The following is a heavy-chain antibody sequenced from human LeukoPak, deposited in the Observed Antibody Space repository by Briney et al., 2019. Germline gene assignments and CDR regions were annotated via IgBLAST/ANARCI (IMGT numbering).Heavy chain of an antibody. D-gene: IGHD2-2*01. CDR3: ARSHIVVVPADYYYYGMDV. CDR2: IYYSGST. Sequence: SETLSLTCTVSGGSISSSSYYWGWIRQPPGKGLEWIGSIYYSGSTYYNPSLKSRVTISVDTSKNQFSLKLSSVTAADTAVYYCARSHIVVVPADYYYYGMDVWGQGTTVTVSS. J-gene: IGHJ6*02. V-gene: IGHV4-39*07. CDR1: GGSISSSSYY.